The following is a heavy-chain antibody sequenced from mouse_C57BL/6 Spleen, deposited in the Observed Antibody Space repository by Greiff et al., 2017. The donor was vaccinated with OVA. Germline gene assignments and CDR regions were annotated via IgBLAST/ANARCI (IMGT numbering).Heavy chain of an antibody. CDR2: INPNNGGT. Sequence: EVQLQQSGPELVKPGASVKMSCKASGYTFTDYNMHWVKQSHGKSLEWIGYINPNNGGTSYNQKFKGKATLTVNKSSSTAYMELRSLTSEDSAVYYCARSPLYSHYAMDYWGQGTSVTVSS. V-gene: IGHV1-22*01. J-gene: IGHJ4*01. D-gene: IGHD2-12*01. CDR3: ARSPLYSHYAMDY. CDR1: GYTFTDYN.